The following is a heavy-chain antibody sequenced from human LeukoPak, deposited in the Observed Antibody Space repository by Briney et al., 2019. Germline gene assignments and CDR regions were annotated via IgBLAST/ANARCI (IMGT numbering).Heavy chain of an antibody. V-gene: IGHV3-74*01. CDR1: GFNFSRHW. CDR3: AKGAYYYDSSGYYWGAFDI. Sequence: GGSLRLSCAASGFNFSRHWMHWVRQAPGKGLVWVSHINSDGNTTSYADSVKGRFTISRDSAKNTLYLQMNSLRAEDTAVYYCAKGAYYYDSSGYYWGAFDIWGQGTMVTVSS. CDR2: INSDGNTT. D-gene: IGHD3-22*01. J-gene: IGHJ3*02.